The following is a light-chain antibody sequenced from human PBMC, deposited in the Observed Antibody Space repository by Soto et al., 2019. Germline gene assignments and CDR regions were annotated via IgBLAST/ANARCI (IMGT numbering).Light chain of an antibody. CDR3: ASWDGSLSGHV. V-gene: IGLV2-8*01. J-gene: IGLJ1*01. CDR1: SSDIGGYDY. Sequence: QSALTQPPSASGSPGQSVTISCTGTSSDIGGYDYVSWHQQYPGKAPKLMIYDVTKRPSGVPDRFSGSKSGTSASLAISGLRSEDEADYYCASWDGSLSGHVFGTGTKLTVL. CDR2: DVT.